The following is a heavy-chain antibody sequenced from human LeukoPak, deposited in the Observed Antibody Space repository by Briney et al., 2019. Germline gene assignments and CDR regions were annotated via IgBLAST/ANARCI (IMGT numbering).Heavy chain of an antibody. D-gene: IGHD4-17*01. CDR3: ARDRLGDYGIRGAFDI. CDR2: ISSNGGST. Sequence: GGSLRLSCAASGFPFSSYSMHWVRQAPGKGLEYVSAISSNGGSTYYANYVKGRFTISRDNSKNTLYLQMNSLRAEDTAVYYCARDRLGDYGIRGAFDIWGQGTIVTVSS. CDR1: GFPFSSYS. V-gene: IGHV3-64*01. J-gene: IGHJ3*02.